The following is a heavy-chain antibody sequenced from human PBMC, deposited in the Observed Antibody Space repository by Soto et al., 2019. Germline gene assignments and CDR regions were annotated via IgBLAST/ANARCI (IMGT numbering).Heavy chain of an antibody. CDR3: ARVFWDSGYAYGMGV. CDR2: IIPIFGTA. J-gene: IGHJ6*02. CDR1: GGTFSSYA. V-gene: IGHV1-69*06. Sequence: SVKVSCKASGGTFSSYAISWVRQAPGQGLELMGGIIPIFGTANYAQKFQGRVTITADKSTSTAYMELSRLRSEDMAVYHFARVFWDSGYAYGMGVWGQGTTVTVAS. D-gene: IGHD5-12*01.